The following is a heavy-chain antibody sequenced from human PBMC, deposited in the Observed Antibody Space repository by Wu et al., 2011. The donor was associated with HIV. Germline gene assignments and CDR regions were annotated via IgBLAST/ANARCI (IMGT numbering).Heavy chain of an antibody. CDR1: GGTFSRYA. V-gene: IGHV1-69*14. J-gene: IGHJ4*02. D-gene: IGHD2-21*01. CDR2: TIPIFGTA. CDR3: ARDLGGDEDY. Sequence: QVQLVQSGAEVKKPGSSVKVSCKASGGTFSRYAINWVRQAPGQGLEWMGGTIPIFGTAKYVQKFQGRVTITADKSTSTAYMELSSLTSEDTAVYYCARDLGGDEDYWGQGTLVTVSA.